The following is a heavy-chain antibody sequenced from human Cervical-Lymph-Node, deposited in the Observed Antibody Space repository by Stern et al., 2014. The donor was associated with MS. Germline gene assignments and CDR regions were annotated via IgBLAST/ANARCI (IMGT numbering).Heavy chain of an antibody. D-gene: IGHD6-19*01. CDR1: GGTFSNYA. J-gene: IGHJ4*02. CDR2: IIPIFGTA. Sequence: VQLVESGAEVKKPGSSVKVSCKASGGTFSNYAISRVRQAPGQGLEWMGWIIPIFGTANYAQKFQGRVTITADESTSTTYMELSSLRSEDTAVYYCASLLGRIAVASVDYWGQGTLVTVSS. CDR3: ASLLGRIAVASVDY. V-gene: IGHV1-69*01.